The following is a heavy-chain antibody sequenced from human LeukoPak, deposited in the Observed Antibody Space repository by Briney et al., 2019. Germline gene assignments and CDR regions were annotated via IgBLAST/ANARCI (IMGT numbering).Heavy chain of an antibody. D-gene: IGHD6-19*01. CDR2: INPNSGGT. Sequence: ASVTVSCKASGYTFTGYYMHWVRQAPGQGLEWMGWINPNSGGTNYAQKFQGRVTMTRDTSISTAYMELSRLRSDDTAVYYCASIAVAGSLPDYWGQGTLVTVSS. CDR1: GYTFTGYY. CDR3: ASIAVAGSLPDY. V-gene: IGHV1-2*02. J-gene: IGHJ4*02.